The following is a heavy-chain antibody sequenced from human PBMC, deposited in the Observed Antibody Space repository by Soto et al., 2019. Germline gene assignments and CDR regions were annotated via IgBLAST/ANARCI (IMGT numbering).Heavy chain of an antibody. V-gene: IGHV1-18*01. J-gene: IGHJ6*03. D-gene: IGHD3-3*01. CDR2: ISANSSTT. CDR3: ARSPPFGVVIKGHGYMDV. CDR1: GYTFTNYG. Sequence: QVQLVQSGPEVKKPGASVTVSCQASGYTFTNYGICWVRQAPGQGPEWMGWISANSSTTKFAQKFQGRGTMTTDTSTSTAYMEGGSLGSDRTAGYFWARSPPFGVVIKGHGYMDVWGKGTTVTVSS.